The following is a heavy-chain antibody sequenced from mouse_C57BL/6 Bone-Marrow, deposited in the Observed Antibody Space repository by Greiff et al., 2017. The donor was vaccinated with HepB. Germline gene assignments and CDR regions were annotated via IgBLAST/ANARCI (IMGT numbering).Heavy chain of an antibody. CDR1: GFTFSSYA. CDR2: ISSGGDYI. Sequence: EVQLVESGEGLVKPGGSLKLSCAASGFTFSSYAMSWVRQTPEKRLEWVAYISSGGDYIYYADTVKGRFTISRDNARNTLYLQMSSLKSEDTAMYYCARNYYGSSYDYYAMDYWGQGTSVTVSS. D-gene: IGHD1-1*01. V-gene: IGHV5S21*01. CDR3: ARNYYGSSYDYYAMDY. J-gene: IGHJ4*01.